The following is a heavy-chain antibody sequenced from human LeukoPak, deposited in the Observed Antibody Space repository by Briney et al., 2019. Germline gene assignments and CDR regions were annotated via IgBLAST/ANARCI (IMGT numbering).Heavy chain of an antibody. CDR3: AKDRSGYGPDY. V-gene: IGHV3-30*02. J-gene: IGHJ4*02. D-gene: IGHD5-12*01. CDR1: GFTFSTYG. CDR2: IRYDGSIR. Sequence: GGSLGPSCAASGFTFSTYGMHWVRQAPGKGLEWVAFIRYDGSIRYYADSVKGRFTISRDNSQNTLYLQMNSLRPEGTGVYYCAKDRSGYGPDYWGQGTLVTVSS.